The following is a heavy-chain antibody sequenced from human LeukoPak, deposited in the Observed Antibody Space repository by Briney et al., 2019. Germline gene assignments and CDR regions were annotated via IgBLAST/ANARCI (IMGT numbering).Heavy chain of an antibody. CDR3: TRDGDYGSGSIYYYYGMDV. CDR1: GFTFGDYA. Sequence: GGSLRLSCTASGFTFGDYAMSWVRQAPGKGLEWVGFIRSKAYGGTTEYAASVKGRFTISRDDSKSIAYLQMNSLKTEDTAVYYCTRDGDYGSGSIYYYYGMDVWGQGTTVTVSS. CDR2: IRSKAYGGTT. V-gene: IGHV3-49*04. D-gene: IGHD3-10*01. J-gene: IGHJ6*02.